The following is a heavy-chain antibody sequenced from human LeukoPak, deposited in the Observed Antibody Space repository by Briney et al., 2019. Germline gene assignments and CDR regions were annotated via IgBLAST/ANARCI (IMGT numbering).Heavy chain of an antibody. J-gene: IGHJ4*02. V-gene: IGHV3-64*01. CDR2: ISSNGGST. Sequence: PGGSLRLSCAASGFTFSSYAMHWVRQAPGKGLEYVSAISSNGGSTYYANSVKGRFTISRDNSKNTLYLQMGSLRAEDMAVYYCARGNYGSGSYYNPLYFDYWGQGTLVTVSS. D-gene: IGHD3-10*01. CDR3: ARGNYGSGSYYNPLYFDY. CDR1: GFTFSSYA.